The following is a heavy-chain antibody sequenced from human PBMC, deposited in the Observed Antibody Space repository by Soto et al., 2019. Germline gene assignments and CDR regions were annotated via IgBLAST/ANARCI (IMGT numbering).Heavy chain of an antibody. Sequence: QVQLVQSGAELKKPGASVKVSCKASGYTFSNYDMNWVRQATGQGPEWIGWVNPNNGDTGYAQKFQGRVTLTTDISTTTAYMELTSLRSEDKAIYYCANVSRKGSAIDFDHWGQGTLITVSS. CDR1: GYTFSNYD. CDR2: VNPNNGDT. CDR3: ANVSRKGSAIDFDH. J-gene: IGHJ4*02. V-gene: IGHV1-8*01. D-gene: IGHD3-10*01.